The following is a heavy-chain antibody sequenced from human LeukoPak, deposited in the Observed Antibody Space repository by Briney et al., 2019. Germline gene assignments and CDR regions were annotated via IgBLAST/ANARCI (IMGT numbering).Heavy chain of an antibody. J-gene: IGHJ4*02. Sequence: GGSLRLSCAASRFTFSSYEMNWVRQAPGKGLEWISYITTSGSTTYYADSVKGRFTISRDNAKNSLYLQMNSLRAEDTALYYCASGSTLDYWGQGTLVTVSS. CDR2: ITTSGSTT. CDR3: ASGSTLDY. CDR1: RFTFSSYE. D-gene: IGHD3-10*01. V-gene: IGHV3-48*03.